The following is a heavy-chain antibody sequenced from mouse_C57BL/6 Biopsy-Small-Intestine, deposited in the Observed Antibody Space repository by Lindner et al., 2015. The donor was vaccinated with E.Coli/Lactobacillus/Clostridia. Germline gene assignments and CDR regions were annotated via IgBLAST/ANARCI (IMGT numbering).Heavy chain of an antibody. CDR1: GYTFRAFW. V-gene: IGHV1-80*01. CDR3: VTGGRDYGLDY. Sequence: VQLQESGAALGKPGASVKISCKASGYTFRAFWMNWVKQRPGNGLEWIGQIYPGDGDTNYNGKFKGKATLTADKSSNTAYMQLSSLTSEDSAVYFCVTGGRDYGLDYWGQGTSVTVSS. J-gene: IGHJ4*01. CDR2: IYPGDGDT.